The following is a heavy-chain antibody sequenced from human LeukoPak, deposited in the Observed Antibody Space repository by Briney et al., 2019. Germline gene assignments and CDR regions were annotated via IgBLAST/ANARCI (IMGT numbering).Heavy chain of an antibody. CDR3: VRAGAEIVPTAINDY. V-gene: IGHV1-69*13. Sequence: GASVKVSCKASGGTFSSYAISWVRQAPGQGLEWMGGIIPIFGTANYAQKFQGRVTITADESTSTAYMELSSLRSEDTAVYYCVRAGAEIVPTAINDYWAQGTPVTVSS. J-gene: IGHJ4*02. D-gene: IGHD2-2*01. CDR1: GGTFSSYA. CDR2: IIPIFGTA.